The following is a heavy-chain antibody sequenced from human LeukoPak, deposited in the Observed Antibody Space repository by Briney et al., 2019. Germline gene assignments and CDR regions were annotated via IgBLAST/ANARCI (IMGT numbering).Heavy chain of an antibody. CDR3: ARSGSPLV. J-gene: IGHJ4*02. CDR2: ISGSGRLI. CDR1: GFTFSSST. V-gene: IGHV3-21*01. D-gene: IGHD3-22*01. Sequence: GGSLRLSCAASGFTFSSSTMNWVRQAPGKALEWVSSISGSGRLIWYAGSVKGRFTISRENAKNSLYLQMNSLRAEDTAVYYCARSGSPLVWGQGTLVTVSS.